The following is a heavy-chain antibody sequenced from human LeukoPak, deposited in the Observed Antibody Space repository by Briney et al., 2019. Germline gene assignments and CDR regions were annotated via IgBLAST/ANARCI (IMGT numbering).Heavy chain of an antibody. CDR3: AKDNELGTVDIVATIFDY. V-gene: IGHV3-23*01. D-gene: IGHD5-12*01. CDR2: ISGSGGST. Sequence: GGSLRLSCAASGSTFSSYAMSWVRQAPGKGLEWVSAISGSGGSTYYADSVKGRFTISRDNSKNTLYLQMSSLRAEDTAVYYCAKDNELGTVDIVATIFDYWGQGTLVTVSS. J-gene: IGHJ4*02. CDR1: GSTFSSYA.